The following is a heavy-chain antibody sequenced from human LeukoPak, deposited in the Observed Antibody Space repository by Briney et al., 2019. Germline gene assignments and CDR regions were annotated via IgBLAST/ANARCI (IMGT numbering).Heavy chain of an antibody. CDR3: AKGRIEGDDC. CDR1: GFTFSSYG. D-gene: IGHD3-10*01. V-gene: IGHV3-30*02. CDR2: IPYDGSNK. Sequence: PGGSLRLSCAASGFTFSSYGMHWVRQAPGKGLEWVAFIPYDGSNKYYADSVKGRFTISRDNSKNTLYLQMNGLRAEDTAMYYCAKGRIEGDDCWGQGTPVTVSS. J-gene: IGHJ4*02.